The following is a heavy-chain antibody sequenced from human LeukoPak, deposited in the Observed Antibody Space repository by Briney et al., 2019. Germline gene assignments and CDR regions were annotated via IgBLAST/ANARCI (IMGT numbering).Heavy chain of an antibody. Sequence: VKVSCKASGGTFSSYAISWVRQAPGQGLEWMGRIIPLLGIANYTQKFQGRVTITADKSTSTAYMELSSLRSEDTAVYYCARDDSYGYDYWGQGTLVTVSS. CDR3: ARDDSYGYDY. CDR1: GGTFSSYA. CDR2: IIPLLGIA. D-gene: IGHD5-18*01. V-gene: IGHV1-69*04. J-gene: IGHJ4*02.